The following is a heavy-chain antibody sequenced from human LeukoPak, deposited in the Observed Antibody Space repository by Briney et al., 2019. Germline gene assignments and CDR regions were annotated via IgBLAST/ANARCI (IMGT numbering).Heavy chain of an antibody. Sequence: GGSLRLSCAASGFTFSSNEMSWVRQAPGKGLEWVSSISGGSTYYVYSNKGRVTFSRDNYNNTMFLQMKRQRAEDTAVYYCKNPPIQLSFKTFDYWGQGTLVTVSS. CDR1: GFTFSSNE. V-gene: IGHV3-38-3*01. D-gene: IGHD5-18*01. CDR2: ISGGST. CDR3: KNPPIQLSFKTFDY. J-gene: IGHJ4*02.